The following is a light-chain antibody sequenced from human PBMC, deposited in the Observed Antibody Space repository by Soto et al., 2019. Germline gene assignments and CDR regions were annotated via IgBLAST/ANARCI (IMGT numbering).Light chain of an antibody. J-gene: IGKJ1*01. CDR3: QQYNNWWK. Sequence: EIVMTQSPATLSVSPGERATLSCRASQSVSSNLAWYQQKPGQAPRLLIYGASTRATGIPARFSGSGSETEFTLNISSLQSEDFAIYYCQQYNNWWKFGQGTEVEIK. V-gene: IGKV3-15*01. CDR1: QSVSSN. CDR2: GAS.